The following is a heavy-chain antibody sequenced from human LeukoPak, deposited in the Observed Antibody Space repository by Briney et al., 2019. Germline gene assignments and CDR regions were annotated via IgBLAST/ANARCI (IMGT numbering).Heavy chain of an antibody. CDR3: SRGMDLLYFDY. J-gene: IGHJ4*02. CDR1: GYSFTSYW. D-gene: IGHD2-2*03. CDR2: IYPDDSDA. V-gene: IGHV5-51*01. Sequence: GESLKISCKGSGYSFTSYWIAWVRQMPGKGLEWMGIIYPDDSDARYSPSFQGQVTISADKSINTAYLQWSRLKASDTAMYYCSRGMDLLYFDYWGQGSLVTVSS.